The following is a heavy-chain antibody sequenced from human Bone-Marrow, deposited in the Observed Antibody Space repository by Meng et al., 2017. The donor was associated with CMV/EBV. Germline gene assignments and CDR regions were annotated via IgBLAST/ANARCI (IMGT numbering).Heavy chain of an antibody. V-gene: IGHV3-43*01. CDR2: ISWDGGST. J-gene: IGHJ2*01. CDR1: FTFDDYT. CDR3: ARANRLAAHPYHYWYFDL. Sequence: FTFDDYTMHWVRQAPGKGLEWVSLISWDGGSTYYADSMKGRFTISRDNAKNTMYLQMNSLRAEDTAVYYCARANRLAAHPYHYWYFDLWGRGTLVTVSS. D-gene: IGHD2-2*01.